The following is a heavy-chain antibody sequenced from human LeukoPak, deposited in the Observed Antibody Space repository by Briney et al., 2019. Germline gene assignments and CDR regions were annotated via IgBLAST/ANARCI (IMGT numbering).Heavy chain of an antibody. CDR3: ARQKWEQQGRDYYFNGLDV. CDR1: GYSIGSGYY. J-gene: IGHJ6*02. V-gene: IGHV4-38-2*02. D-gene: IGHD1/OR15-1a*01. Sequence: SETLPLTCTVSGYSIGSGYYWGWIRQPPGKGLEWIGEIYLYGTTNYNPSFTSRVTMSVDRSRNQFSLKLTSVTAADTAVYYCARQKWEQQGRDYYFNGLDVWGPGTTVIVSS. CDR2: IYLYGTT.